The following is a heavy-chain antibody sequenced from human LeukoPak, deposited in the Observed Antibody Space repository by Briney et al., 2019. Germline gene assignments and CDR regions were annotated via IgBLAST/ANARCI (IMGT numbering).Heavy chain of an antibody. CDR2: IYYSGST. D-gene: IGHD5-18*01. CDR1: GGSISSSSYY. J-gene: IGHJ4*02. V-gene: IGHV4-39*07. CDR3: AREDTAMVPFDY. Sequence: SETLSLTCTVSGGSISSSSYYWGWIRQPPGKGLEGIGSIYYSGSTYYNPSPKRRVTISVDTSKNQFSLKLSSVTAAGTAVYYCAREDTAMVPFDYWGQGTLVTVSS.